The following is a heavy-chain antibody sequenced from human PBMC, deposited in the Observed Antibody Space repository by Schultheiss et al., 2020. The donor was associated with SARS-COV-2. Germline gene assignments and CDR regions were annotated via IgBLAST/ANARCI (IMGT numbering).Heavy chain of an antibody. CDR2: IYYSGNT. CDR3: ARGAVVPRGY. D-gene: IGHD2-15*01. CDR1: GGSFSGYY. J-gene: IGHJ4*02. Sequence: SETLSLTCVVYGGSFSGYYWSWIRQPPGKGLEWIGYIYYSGNTNYNPSLKSRVTISVDTSKNQFSLKLSSVTAADTAVYYCARGAVVPRGYWGQGTLVTVSS. V-gene: IGHV4-59*12.